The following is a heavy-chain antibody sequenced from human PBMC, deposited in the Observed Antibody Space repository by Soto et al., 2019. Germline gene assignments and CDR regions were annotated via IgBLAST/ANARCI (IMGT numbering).Heavy chain of an antibody. CDR1: GFTFSTYS. V-gene: IGHV3-21*05. CDR2: ISPSSSYI. Sequence: EVQLVESGGGLVKPGGSLRLSCAASGFTFSTYSMNWVRQAPGKGLEWVSFISPSSSYIYYADSVKGRFTISRDKAKNSRYLQMNSLRAEDTAVYYCARGWEYYDSSGYYGYWGQGTLVTVSS. J-gene: IGHJ4*02. CDR3: ARGWEYYDSSGYYGY. D-gene: IGHD3-22*01.